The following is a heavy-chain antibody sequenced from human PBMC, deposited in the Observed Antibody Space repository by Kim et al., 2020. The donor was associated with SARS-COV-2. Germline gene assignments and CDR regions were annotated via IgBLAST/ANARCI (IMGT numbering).Heavy chain of an antibody. Sequence: SVKVSCKASGGTFSSYAISWVRQAPGQGLEWMGGIIPIFGTANYAQKFQGRVTITADESTSTAYMELSSLRSEDTAVYYCARGGQQQLVPIDYWGQGTLVTVSS. D-gene: IGHD6-13*01. J-gene: IGHJ4*02. CDR1: GGTFSSYA. CDR2: IIPIFGTA. V-gene: IGHV1-69*13. CDR3: ARGGQQQLVPIDY.